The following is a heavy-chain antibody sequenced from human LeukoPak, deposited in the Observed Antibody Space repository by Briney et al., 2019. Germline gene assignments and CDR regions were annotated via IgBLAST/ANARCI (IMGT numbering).Heavy chain of an antibody. D-gene: IGHD6-6*01. CDR2: IIPIFGIA. J-gene: IGHJ6*03. Sequence: ASVKVSCKASGGTFSSYAISWVRQAPGQGLEWMGGIIPIFGIANYAQKFQGRVTITTDESTSTAYMELSSLRSEDTAVYYGARARAAQYYYYYMDVWGKGTTVTVSS. V-gene: IGHV1-69*05. CDR3: ARARAAQYYYYYMDV. CDR1: GGTFSSYA.